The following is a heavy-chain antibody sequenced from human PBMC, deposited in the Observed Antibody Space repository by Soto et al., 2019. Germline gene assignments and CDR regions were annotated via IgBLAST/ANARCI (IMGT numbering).Heavy chain of an antibody. CDR3: AAGAIFGVVPLAY. J-gene: IGHJ4*02. V-gene: IGHV4-30-2*01. Sequence: QLQLQESGSGLVKPSQTLSLTCAVSGGSISSGGYSWSWIRQPPGKGLEWIGYIYHSGSTYYNPSLKRRVTISVDRSKNQFSLKLSSVTAADTAVDYCAAGAIFGVVPLAYWGQGTLVTVSS. CDR1: GGSISSGGYS. D-gene: IGHD3-3*01. CDR2: IYHSGST.